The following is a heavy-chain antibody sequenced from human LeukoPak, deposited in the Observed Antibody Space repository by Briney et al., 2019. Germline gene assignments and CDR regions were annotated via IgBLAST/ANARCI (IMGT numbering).Heavy chain of an antibody. D-gene: IGHD2-8*01. V-gene: IGHV3-15*01. Sequence: GSLRLSCAASGFTFSNAWMTWVRQAPGRGLEWGGRIKRKTDGGTTDYAAPVKGRFTISRNDSKNTLYLQMNSLKTEDTAVYYCSTVRYCTTDVCYTPFDYWGQGTLVTVSS. CDR1: GFTFSNAW. CDR3: STVRYCTTDVCYTPFDY. J-gene: IGHJ4*02. CDR2: IKRKTDGGTT.